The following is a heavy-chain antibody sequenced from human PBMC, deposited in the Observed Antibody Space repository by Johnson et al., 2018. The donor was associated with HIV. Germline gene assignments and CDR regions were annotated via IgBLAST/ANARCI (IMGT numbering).Heavy chain of an antibody. CDR1: GFNFDDYG. Sequence: MQLVESGGGVVRPGGSLRLSCAASGFNFDDYGMSWVRQAPGKGLEWVSSINWNGGSTGYADSVKGRFTISRDNAKNSLYLQMNSLRAEDTALYYCARELTYYYGSGSYPSGLDAFDIWGQGTMVTVSS. CDR3: ARELTYYYGSGSYPSGLDAFDI. V-gene: IGHV3-20*04. D-gene: IGHD3-10*01. CDR2: INWNGGST. J-gene: IGHJ3*02.